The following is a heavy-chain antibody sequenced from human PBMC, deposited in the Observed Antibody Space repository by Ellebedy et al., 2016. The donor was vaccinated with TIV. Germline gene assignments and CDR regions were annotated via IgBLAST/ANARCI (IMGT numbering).Heavy chain of an antibody. J-gene: IGHJ5*02. D-gene: IGHD5-18*01. CDR1: GFTFSTSW. CDR2: INSDGSII. CDR3: ASGYSYAPGNWIDP. Sequence: GESLKISCAASGFTFSTSWMHWVRQAPGKGLVWVSRINSDGSIITYTDSVKGRFTISRDNAKNTLHLQMNSLRAEDTAVYYWASGYSYAPGNWIDPWGQGTLVTVSS. V-gene: IGHV3-74*01.